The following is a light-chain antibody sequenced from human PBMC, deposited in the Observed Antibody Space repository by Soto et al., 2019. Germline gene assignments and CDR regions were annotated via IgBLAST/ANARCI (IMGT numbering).Light chain of an antibody. CDR2: DAS. CDR3: QQRSNWPPIT. Sequence: VMTQSPVSLSVSPGKRVTLSCRASQSVSSNLAWLQQKPGQAPRLLIYDASNRATGIPARFSGSGSGTDFTLTISSLEPEDVAVYYCQQRSNWPPITFGQGTRLEIK. V-gene: IGKV3-11*01. CDR1: QSVSSN. J-gene: IGKJ5*01.